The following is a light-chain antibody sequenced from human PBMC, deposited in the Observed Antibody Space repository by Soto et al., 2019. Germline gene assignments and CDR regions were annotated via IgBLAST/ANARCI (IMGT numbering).Light chain of an antibody. V-gene: IGKV3-20*01. Sequence: ESVLTQSPDTLSLSPGDRATLSCRTSQSVSNSFFAWYQQKPGQAPRLLIYGISTRATGIPDRFSGSGSGTDFTITISRLEPEDFVVYFCQQYSTLPHTFGHGTKLEVK. CDR2: GIS. CDR1: QSVSNSF. J-gene: IGKJ2*01. CDR3: QQYSTLPHT.